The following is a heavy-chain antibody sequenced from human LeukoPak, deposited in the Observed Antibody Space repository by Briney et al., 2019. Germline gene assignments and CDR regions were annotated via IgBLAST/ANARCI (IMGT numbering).Heavy chain of an antibody. D-gene: IGHD3-10*01. V-gene: IGHV3-74*01. CDR2: INSDGSST. Sequence: GGSLRLSCAASGFTFRSYWMHWVRQAPGKGLVWVSRINSDGSSTSYADSVKGRFTISRVNAKNTVYLQMNILRAEDRAVYYCARVLGSQIDYWGQGTLVTVSS. J-gene: IGHJ4*02. CDR1: GFTFRSYW. CDR3: ARVLGSQIDY.